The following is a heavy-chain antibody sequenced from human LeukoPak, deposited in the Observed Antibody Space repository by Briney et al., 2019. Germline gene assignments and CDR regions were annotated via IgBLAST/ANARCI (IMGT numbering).Heavy chain of an antibody. D-gene: IGHD2-21*02. CDR3: ARPLTGVYCGGDCYSGAFDI. V-gene: IGHV1-2*02. Sequence: GASVKVSYKASGYTFTGYYMHWVRQAPGQGLEWMGWINPNSGGTNYAQKFQGRVTMTRDTSISTAYMELSRLRSDDTAVYYCARPLTGVYCGGDCYSGAFDIWGQGTMVTVSP. CDR1: GYTFTGYY. J-gene: IGHJ3*02. CDR2: INPNSGGT.